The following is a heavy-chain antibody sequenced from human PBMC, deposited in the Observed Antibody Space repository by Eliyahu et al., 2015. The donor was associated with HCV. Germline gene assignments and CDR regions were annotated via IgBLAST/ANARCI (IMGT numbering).Heavy chain of an antibody. CDR3: ARSNGLDLGAFGSWGWFDP. V-gene: IGHV1-69*04. CDR1: GGTFTNSA. J-gene: IGHJ5*02. D-gene: IGHD1-26*01. CDR2: LIPLLDIE. Sequence: QVHLVQSGAEVKKPGSSVKVSCKASGGTFTNSAISWMRQAPGQGLEWVGRLIPLLDIETYSQRFQGRVIITADKSTNTAYMELRSLTSEDTAVYYCARSNGLDLGAFGSWGWFDPWGQGTLVTVSS.